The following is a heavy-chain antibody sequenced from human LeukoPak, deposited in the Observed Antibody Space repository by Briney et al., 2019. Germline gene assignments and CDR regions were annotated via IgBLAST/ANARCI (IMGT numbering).Heavy chain of an antibody. J-gene: IGHJ4*02. D-gene: IGHD3-10*01. CDR3: ARGGDYGSGSPWYFDY. CDR2: ISYDGSNK. CDR1: GFTFSSYA. Sequence: GRSLRLSCAASGFTFSSYAMHWVRQAPGKGLEWVAVISYDGSNKYYADSVKGRFTISRDNSKNTLYLQMNSLRAEDTAVYYCARGGDYGSGSPWYFDYWGQGTLVTVSS. V-gene: IGHV3-30*01.